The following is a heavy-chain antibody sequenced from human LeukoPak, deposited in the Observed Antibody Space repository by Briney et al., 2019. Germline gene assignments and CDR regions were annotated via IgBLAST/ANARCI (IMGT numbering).Heavy chain of an antibody. CDR1: GYSFTSYA. D-gene: IGHD4-17*01. V-gene: IGHV1-3*01. J-gene: IGHJ4*02. CDR2: INAGNGNP. Sequence: ASVKVSCQAAGYSFTSYATHWVRQAPGQRLEWMGWINAGNGNPKYSQKFQGRVTITRDTSASTAYMELSSLRSEDTAVYYCARSSGDYPYYFDSWGQGTLVIVSS. CDR3: ARSSGDYPYYFDS.